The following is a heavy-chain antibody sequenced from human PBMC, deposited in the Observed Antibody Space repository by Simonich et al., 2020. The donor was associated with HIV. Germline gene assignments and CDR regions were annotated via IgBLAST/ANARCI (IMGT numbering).Heavy chain of an antibody. V-gene: IGHV4-34*01. Sequence: QVQLQQWGAGLLKPSEPLSLTCAVYGGSFSGYYWSWIRQPPGKGLEWIGEINHSGRTDYNPSLKSRVTISVDTSKNQFSLKLSSVTAADTALYYCARRTGYDLDYWGQGTLVTVSS. CDR3: ARRTGYDLDY. CDR1: GGSFSGYY. CDR2: INHSGRT. D-gene: IGHD5-12*01. J-gene: IGHJ4*02.